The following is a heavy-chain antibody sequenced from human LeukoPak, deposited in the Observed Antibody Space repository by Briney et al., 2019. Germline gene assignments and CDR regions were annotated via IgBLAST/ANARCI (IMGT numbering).Heavy chain of an antibody. V-gene: IGHV4-31*03. CDR1: GGSISSGGYY. CDR3: ARAEATMVYFDY. D-gene: IGHD5-12*01. J-gene: IGHJ4*02. Sequence: SQTLSLTCTVPGGSISSGGYYWSWIRQHPGKGLEWIGYIYYSGSTYYNPSLKSRVTISVDTSKNQFSLKLSSVTAADTAVYYCARAEATMVYFDYWGQGTLVTVSS. CDR2: IYYSGST.